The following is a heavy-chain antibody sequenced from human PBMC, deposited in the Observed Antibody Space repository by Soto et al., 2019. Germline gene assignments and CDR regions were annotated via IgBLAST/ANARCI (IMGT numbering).Heavy chain of an antibody. CDR1: GYSFTDYL. CDR3: AGALNGTIHPQYFDN. J-gene: IGHJ4*02. D-gene: IGHD1-7*01. CDR2: IYPGDSDT. Sequence: PXESLKISRRGSGYSFTDYLIGWVRHMPGKGLEWMGIIYPGDSDTRYSPSLQGQVTISADNSISTAYLQWSSLRASDTAIYYCAGALNGTIHPQYFDNWGQGTLVTVSS. V-gene: IGHV5-51*01.